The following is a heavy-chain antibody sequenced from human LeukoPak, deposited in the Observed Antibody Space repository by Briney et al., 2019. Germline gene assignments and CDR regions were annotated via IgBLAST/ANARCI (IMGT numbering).Heavy chain of an antibody. CDR2: IIPVFRTA. Sequence: GASVKVSCKASGGTFTSYGINWVRQAPGQGLEWMGGIIPVFRTANYAQNFQGRVTITTDESTSTAYMEVSSLRSEDTAVYYCAKGTAAAAAGMAKIFYYNYMGVWGKGATVTVSS. V-gene: IGHV1-69*05. CDR1: GGTFTSYG. CDR3: AKGTAAAAAGMAKIFYYNYMGV. D-gene: IGHD6-13*01. J-gene: IGHJ6*03.